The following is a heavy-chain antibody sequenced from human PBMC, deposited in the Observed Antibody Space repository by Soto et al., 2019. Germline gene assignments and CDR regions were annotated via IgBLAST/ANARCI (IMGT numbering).Heavy chain of an antibody. CDR1: GGSISSYY. D-gene: IGHD5-18*01. J-gene: IGHJ5*02. CDR3: ARDLYSYGYDWFDP. Sequence: SGTLSLTCTVSGGSISSYYWRWIRQPPGKGLEWIGYIYYRGSTNYNPSLKSRVTISVDTSKNQFSLKLSSVTAADTAVYYCARDLYSYGYDWFDPWGQGTLVTVSS. V-gene: IGHV4-59*01. CDR2: IYYRGST.